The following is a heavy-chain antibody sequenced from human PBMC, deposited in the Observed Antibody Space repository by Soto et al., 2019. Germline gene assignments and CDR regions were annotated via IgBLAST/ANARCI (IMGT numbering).Heavy chain of an antibody. V-gene: IGHV4-39*01. CDR3: ARRGSGHTFDY. D-gene: IGHD3-10*01. Sequence: SETLYITCAVSGASISRTGFHWGWIRQPPGQGLEWIGSIYEAGTTFYNSSLKSRVTISADTSKNHFSLRLSSVTAADTAVYYCARRGSGHTFDYWGQGTLVTVSS. J-gene: IGHJ4*02. CDR2: IYEAGTT. CDR1: GASISRTGFH.